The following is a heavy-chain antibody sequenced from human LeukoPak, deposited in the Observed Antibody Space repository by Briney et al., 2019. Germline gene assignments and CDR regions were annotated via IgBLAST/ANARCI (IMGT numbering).Heavy chain of an antibody. J-gene: IGHJ4*02. CDR2: IKQDGSEK. D-gene: IGHD3-10*01. CDR1: GFTFSSHW. CDR3: ARRLWFGESN. Sequence: PGGSLRLSCAASGFTFSSHWMSWVRQAPGKGLEWVANIKQDGSEKYYVDSVKGRFTISRDNAKNSLYLQMNSLRAEDTAVYYCARRLWFGESNWGQGTLVTVSS. V-gene: IGHV3-7*01.